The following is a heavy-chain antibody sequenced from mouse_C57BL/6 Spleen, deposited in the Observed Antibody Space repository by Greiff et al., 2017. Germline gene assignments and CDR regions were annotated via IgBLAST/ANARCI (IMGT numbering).Heavy chain of an antibody. J-gene: IGHJ2*01. CDR2: INPSSGYT. CDR1: GYTFTSYW. CDR3: ARKGNTTVVYFDY. V-gene: IGHV1-7*01. D-gene: IGHD1-1*01. Sequence: QVHVKQSGAELAKPGASVKLSCKASGYTFTSYWMHWVKQRPGQGLEWIGYINPSSGYTKYNQKFKDKATLTADKSSSTAYMQLSSLTYVDSAVYYCARKGNTTVVYFDYWGQGTTLTVSS.